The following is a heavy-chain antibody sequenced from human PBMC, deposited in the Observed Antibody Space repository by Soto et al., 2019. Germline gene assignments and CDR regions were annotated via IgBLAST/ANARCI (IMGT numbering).Heavy chain of an antibody. J-gene: IGHJ6*02. V-gene: IGHV3-11*05. CDR3: ARDKYKVNGLDV. D-gene: IGHD1-20*01. CDR2: ITSSGTYT. Sequence: QVRLVESGGGLVKPGGSLRLSCSLSGFTFSDYYMSWIRQAPGKGLEWISYITSSGTYTMYADSVKGRFTISRDNARNSLYLQMNNLRADDTAVYYCARDKYKVNGLDVWGQGTTVTVSS. CDR1: GFTFSDYY.